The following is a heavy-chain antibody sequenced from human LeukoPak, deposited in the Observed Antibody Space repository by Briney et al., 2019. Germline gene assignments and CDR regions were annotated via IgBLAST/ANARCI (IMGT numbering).Heavy chain of an antibody. CDR2: IYRDGET. D-gene: IGHD2-8*02. Sequence: GGSLRLSCVASGFTVSGSYLSWVRQAPGKELEWVSVIYRDGETYYAGSVKGRFTISRDNSKNTVYLQMTNLRVKDTAVYFCARGYCTATDCHGGWWFHLWGQGTLVSVSS. CDR3: ARGYCTATDCHGGWWFHL. V-gene: IGHV3-53*01. CDR1: GFTVSGSY. J-gene: IGHJ5*02.